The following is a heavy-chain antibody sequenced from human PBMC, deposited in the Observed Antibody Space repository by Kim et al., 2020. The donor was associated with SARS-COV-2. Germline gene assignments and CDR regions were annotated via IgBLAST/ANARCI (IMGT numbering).Heavy chain of an antibody. J-gene: IGHJ6*01. CDR1: GGSFSGYY. CDR3: ARVKRCSITSCYHYYYYG. V-gene: IGHV4-34*01. CDR2: INHSGST. Sequence: SETLSLTCAVYGGSFSGYYWSWIRQPPGKGLEWIGEINHSGSTNYNPSLKSRVTISVDTSKNQFSLKLSSVTAADTAVYYCARVKRCSITSCYHYYYYG. D-gene: IGHD2-2*01.